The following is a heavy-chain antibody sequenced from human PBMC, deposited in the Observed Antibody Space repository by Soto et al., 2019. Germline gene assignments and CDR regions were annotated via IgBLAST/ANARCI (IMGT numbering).Heavy chain of an antibody. Sequence: GASVKVSCKASGGTFSSYAISWVRQAPGQGLEWMGGIIPIFGTANYAQKFQGIVTITADESTSTAYMELSSLRSEDTAVYYCASPEPDYGNDYYYGIDVWGKGTTVTVSS. CDR2: IIPIFGTA. J-gene: IGHJ6*04. D-gene: IGHD4-4*01. CDR3: ASPEPDYGNDYYYGIDV. CDR1: GGTFSSYA. V-gene: IGHV1-69*13.